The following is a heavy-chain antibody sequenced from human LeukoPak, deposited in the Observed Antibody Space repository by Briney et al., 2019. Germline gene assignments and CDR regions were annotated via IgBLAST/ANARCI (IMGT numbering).Heavy chain of an antibody. J-gene: IGHJ4*02. Sequence: PGGSLRLSCAASGFTFSNYEMNWVRQAPGKGLEWVSYITSSGNTIYYADSVKGRFTISRDNAKNSLYLQMNRLRAEDTAVYYCASEGLARSQADHWGQGTLVTVSS. CDR3: ASEGLARSQADH. CDR1: GFTFSNYE. V-gene: IGHV3-48*03. D-gene: IGHD5-12*01. CDR2: ITSSGNTI.